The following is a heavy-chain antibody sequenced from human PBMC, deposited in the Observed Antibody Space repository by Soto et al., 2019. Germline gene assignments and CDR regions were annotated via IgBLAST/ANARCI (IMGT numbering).Heavy chain of an antibody. J-gene: IGHJ4*02. D-gene: IGHD3-22*01. V-gene: IGHV1-69*04. CDR2: IIPILGIA. CDR3: ARDSDYYDNSGYYPY. Sequence: GASVKVSCKDSGYTFTSYAISCVRQTTGQGLEWMGRIIPILGIANYAQEFQGRVTITADKSTSTAYMELSSLRSEDTAVYYCARDSDYYDNSGYYPYWGQGTLVTVS. CDR1: GYTFTSYA.